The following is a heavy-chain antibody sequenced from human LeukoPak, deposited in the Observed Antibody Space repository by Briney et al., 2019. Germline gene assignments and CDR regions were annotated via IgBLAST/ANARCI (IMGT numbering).Heavy chain of an antibody. J-gene: IGHJ4*02. V-gene: IGHV1-2*02. CDR2: INPKSGGA. D-gene: IGHD3-9*01. CDR3: AREYILTAYYGDY. CDR1: GFTFNAYN. Sequence: ASVKVSCKASGFTFNAYNIHWVRQAPGQGLEWMGWINPKSGGANYAQKFQGRVTMTWDTSIGTAYMELSRLRSDDTAVCYCAREYILTAYYGDYWGQGTLVTVSS.